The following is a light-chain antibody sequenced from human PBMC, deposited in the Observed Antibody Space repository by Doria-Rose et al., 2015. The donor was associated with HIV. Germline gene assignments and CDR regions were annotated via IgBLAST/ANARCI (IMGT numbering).Light chain of an antibody. CDR3: QQYGTSRGT. V-gene: IGKV3-20*01. CDR1: QRVKSSY. J-gene: IGKJ5*01. Sequence: TQSPGTLSLSPGERATLSCRASQRVKSSYLAWYQQKPGQAPRLPIYDASTRATGIPDRFSGSGYGTDFTLTISRLEPEDVAVYYCQQYGTSRGTFGQGTRLEIK. CDR2: DAS.